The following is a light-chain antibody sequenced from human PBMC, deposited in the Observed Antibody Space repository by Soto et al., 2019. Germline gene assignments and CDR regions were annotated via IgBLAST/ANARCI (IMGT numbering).Light chain of an antibody. V-gene: IGKV1-39*01. CDR2: AAS. J-gene: IGKJ3*01. CDR3: QQSYFTAGGGFT. Sequence: DIQMTQSPSSLSASVGDRVTITCRASQSISSYLSWYQQKPGKAPRLLIYAASSLQSGVTSRFSGSGSGTDFTLTISSLQPEDFAVYYCQQSYFTAGGGFTFGPGTKVDIK. CDR1: QSISSY.